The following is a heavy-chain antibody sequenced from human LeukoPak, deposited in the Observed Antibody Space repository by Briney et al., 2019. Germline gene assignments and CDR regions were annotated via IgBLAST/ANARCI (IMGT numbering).Heavy chain of an antibody. Sequence: PGGSLRLSCAASGFTFSSYWMHWVRQVPGKGLEGVALISYDGSNKHYADSVKGRFTISRDNSKNTLYLQMNSLRAEDTAVYYCARAHLSSSSTDYMEVWGKGTTVTVSS. CDR3: ARAHLSSSSTDYMEV. J-gene: IGHJ6*03. D-gene: IGHD6-6*01. CDR2: ISYDGSNK. V-gene: IGHV3-30*03. CDR1: GFTFSSYW.